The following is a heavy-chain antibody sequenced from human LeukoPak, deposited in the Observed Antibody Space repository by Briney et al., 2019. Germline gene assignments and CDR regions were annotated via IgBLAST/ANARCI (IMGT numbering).Heavy chain of an antibody. V-gene: IGHV1-46*01. CDR2: INPSGGST. CDR3: ARDRASGSYQVTFCYDLDV. Sequence: GASVKVSRKASGYTFTSYYIHWVRQAPGQGLAWMGVINPSGGSTTYAQNFQGRVTMTTDTSTSTVYMELSSLRSEDTAVYYCARDRASGSYQVTFCYDLDVWGLGTTVTVSS. D-gene: IGHD3-10*01. CDR1: GYTFTSYY. J-gene: IGHJ6*02.